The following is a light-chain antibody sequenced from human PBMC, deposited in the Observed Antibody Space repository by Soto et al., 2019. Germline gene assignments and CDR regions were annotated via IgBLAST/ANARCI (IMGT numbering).Light chain of an antibody. CDR1: SSDVGGYNY. V-gene: IGLV2-14*01. CDR3: SSYTTSRTLV. J-gene: IGLJ3*02. CDR2: EVS. Sequence: QSALTQPASVSGSPGQSITISCTGTSSDVGGYNYVSWYQQHTGKAPKVMIYEVSNRPSGISNRFSGSKSGNTASLTISGLQAEDEADYYCSSYTTSRTLVFGGGTKLTV.